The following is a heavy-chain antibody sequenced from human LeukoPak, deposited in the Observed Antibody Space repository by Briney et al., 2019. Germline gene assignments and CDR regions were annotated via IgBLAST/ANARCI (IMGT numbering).Heavy chain of an antibody. CDR2: INHSGST. D-gene: IGHD3-10*01. J-gene: IGHJ4*02. Sequence: PSETLSLTCAVYGGSFSGYYWSWIRQPPGKGLEWIGEINHSGSTNYNPSLKSRVTISEDTSKNQFSLKLSSVTAADTAVYFCAKHYMGSYDNRGLDYWGQGTLVTVSS. V-gene: IGHV4-34*01. CDR1: GGSFSGYY. CDR3: AKHYMGSYDNRGLDY.